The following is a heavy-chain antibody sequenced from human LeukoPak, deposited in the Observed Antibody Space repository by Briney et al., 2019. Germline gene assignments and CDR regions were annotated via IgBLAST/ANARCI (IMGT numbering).Heavy chain of an antibody. J-gene: IGHJ4*02. Sequence: SDTLSLTCAVYGGSFSGYYWSWIRRPPGKGLEWIGEINDSGSSKYNPSLKSRFIMSVDTSKNQFSLKLSSVTAADTAVYYCARHVSGYCSGGSCYYFDCWGQGTLVTVSS. D-gene: IGHD2-15*01. CDR1: GGSFSGYY. V-gene: IGHV4-34*01. CDR2: INDSGSS. CDR3: ARHVSGYCSGGSCYYFDC.